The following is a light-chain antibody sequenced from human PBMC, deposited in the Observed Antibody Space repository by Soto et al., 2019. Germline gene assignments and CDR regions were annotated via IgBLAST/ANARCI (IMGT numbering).Light chain of an antibody. CDR3: QQRSNWLT. CDR1: QSVSSY. Sequence: EIVLTQSPGTLSLSPGERATLSCRASQSVSSYLAWYQQKPGQAPGLLIYDASNRATGIPARFSGSGSGTDFTITISSLEPEDFAVYYCQQRSNWLTFGGGTKVDSK. CDR2: DAS. V-gene: IGKV3-11*01. J-gene: IGKJ4*01.